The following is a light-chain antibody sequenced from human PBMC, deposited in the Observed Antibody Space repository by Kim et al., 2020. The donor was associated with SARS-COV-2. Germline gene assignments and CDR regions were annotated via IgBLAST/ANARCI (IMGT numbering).Light chain of an antibody. CDR3: QQTYTTPRT. J-gene: IGKJ1*01. CDR2: AAS. Sequence: ASVGDRVTITCRASETINRFLNWYQQKPGEAPKVLIYAASTLQSGVPSRFSGSGSGTDFTLTITSLRPDDFGTYYCQQTYTTPRTFGQGTKVDIK. V-gene: IGKV1-39*01. CDR1: ETINRF.